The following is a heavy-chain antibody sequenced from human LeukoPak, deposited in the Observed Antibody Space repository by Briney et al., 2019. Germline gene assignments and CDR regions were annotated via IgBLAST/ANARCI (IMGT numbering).Heavy chain of an antibody. CDR1: GFTVSNNY. CDR2: IYSAGRT. Sequence: GGSLRLSCAASGFTVSNNYMSWVRQPPGRGLEWVSLIYSAGRTFSADSVKGRFTISRDNSKNTLYLQMNSLRAEDTAIYYCAGGHEALGYWGQGTLVAVSS. CDR3: AGGHEALGY. J-gene: IGHJ4*02. V-gene: IGHV3-53*01. D-gene: IGHD3-10*01.